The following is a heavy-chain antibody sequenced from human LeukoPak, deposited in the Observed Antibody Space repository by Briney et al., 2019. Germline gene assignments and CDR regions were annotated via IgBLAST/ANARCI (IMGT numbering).Heavy chain of an antibody. CDR2: INSDGSST. Sequence: GGSLRLSCAASGFTFSSYWMHWVRQAPGKGLVWVSRINSDGSSTSYADSVKGRFTISRDNAKNTLYLQMNSLRAEDTAVYYCARAGVEGYYDSSGYYLLDYWGQGTLVTVSS. CDR3: ARAGVEGYYDSSGYYLLDY. V-gene: IGHV3-74*01. D-gene: IGHD3-22*01. CDR1: GFTFSSYW. J-gene: IGHJ4*02.